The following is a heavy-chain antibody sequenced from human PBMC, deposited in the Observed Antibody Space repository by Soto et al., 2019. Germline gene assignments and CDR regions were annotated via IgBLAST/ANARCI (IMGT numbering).Heavy chain of an antibody. J-gene: IGHJ4*02. V-gene: IGHV3-21*01. CDR3: ASDRSGTCWWLDY. CDR2: ISSSSSSI. CDR1: GFTFSSFT. Sequence: EVQLVESGGGLVKPGGSLRLSCAASGFTFSSFTINWVRQAPGKGLEWVSSISSSSSSIYYADSVKGRFTISRDNAKSSLFLQMNILRAEDKAVYYCASDRSGTCWWLDYWGQGTLVTGSS. D-gene: IGHD2-8*02.